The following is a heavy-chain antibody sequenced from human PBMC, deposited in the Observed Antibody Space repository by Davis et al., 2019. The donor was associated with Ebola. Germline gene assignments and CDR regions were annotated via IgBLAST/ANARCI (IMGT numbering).Heavy chain of an antibody. J-gene: IGHJ4*02. CDR2: ISGGGGRT. V-gene: IGHV3-23*01. CDR1: GFTFSRYA. Sequence: GGSLRLSCTVSGFTFSRYAMTWVRQAPGTGLQWVSGISGGGGRTHYADSVKGRFTISRDNSKNTLYLQMNSLRAEDTAIYYCAKDSGIVSTATPDYWGQGTLVTVSS. CDR3: AKDSGIVSTATPDY. D-gene: IGHD5/OR15-5a*01.